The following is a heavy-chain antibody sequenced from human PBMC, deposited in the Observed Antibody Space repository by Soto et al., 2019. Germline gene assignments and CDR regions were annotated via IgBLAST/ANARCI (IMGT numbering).Heavy chain of an antibody. CDR2: ISSSSSYI. D-gene: IGHD5-12*01. V-gene: IGHV3-21*01. CDR1: GFTFSSYS. J-gene: IGHJ4*02. CDR3: ARDNEQLRLLFDY. Sequence: EVQLVESGGGLVKPGGSLRLSCAASGFTFSSYSMNWVRQAPGKGLEWVSSISSSSSYIYYADSVKGRFTISRDNAKNSLYLQMNSLRAEDTAVYYCARDNEQLRLLFDYWGQGTLVTVSS.